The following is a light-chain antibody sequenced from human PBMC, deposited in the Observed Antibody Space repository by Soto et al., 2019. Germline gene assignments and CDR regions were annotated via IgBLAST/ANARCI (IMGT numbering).Light chain of an antibody. CDR2: DVS. CDR1: SSYVGGYNY. Sequence: QSALTQPRSVSGSPGQSVTISCTGTSSYVGGYNYVSWYQQHPGKAPKLLIYDVSKRPSGVPDRFSGSKSGNTASLTISGLQAEDEADYYCCSYAGSYTFDVFGGGTKLTVL. J-gene: IGLJ2*01. V-gene: IGLV2-11*01. CDR3: CSYAGSYTFDV.